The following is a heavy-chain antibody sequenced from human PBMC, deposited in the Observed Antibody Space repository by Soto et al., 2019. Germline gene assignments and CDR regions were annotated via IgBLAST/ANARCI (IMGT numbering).Heavy chain of an antibody. CDR2: INPNGGST. Sequence: GASVKVSCKASGYTFINYYMHWVRQAPGQGLEWMGIINPNGGSTTYAQKFQGRVTLTRDTSTNTVNMELSSLRPEDTAVYYCAREKWLVRRNDPFDIWGQGTMVTVSS. CDR3: AREKWLVRRNDPFDI. V-gene: IGHV1-46*01. CDR1: GYTFINYY. D-gene: IGHD6-19*01. J-gene: IGHJ3*02.